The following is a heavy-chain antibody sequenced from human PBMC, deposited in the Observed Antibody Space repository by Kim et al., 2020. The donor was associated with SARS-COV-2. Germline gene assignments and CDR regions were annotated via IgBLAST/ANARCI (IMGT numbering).Heavy chain of an antibody. J-gene: IGHJ4*01. D-gene: IGHD3-22*01. CDR1: GFTISRYW. Sequence: GGSLRLSCAVSGFTISRYWMYWVRQPPGKGLVWVSRIYSDGSGTSYADSVKGRFTISRDNAKNTLYLQMNSLRAEDTALYYCARRPDDSSGTYYFDYWG. V-gene: IGHV3-74*01. CDR2: IYSDGSGT. CDR3: ARRPDDSSGTYYFDY.